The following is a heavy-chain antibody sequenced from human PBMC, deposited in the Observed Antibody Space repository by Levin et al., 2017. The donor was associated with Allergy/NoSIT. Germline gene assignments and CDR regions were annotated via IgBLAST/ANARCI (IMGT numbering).Heavy chain of an antibody. Sequence: GGSLRLSCAASGFIFTNYNMKWVRQAPGKGLEWVSSISSSSSYIYYADSVKGRFTISRDNAKKSLYLQMDSLRAEDTAVYYCARVKIVPGMMWIDGVDVWGQGTTVTVSS. V-gene: IGHV3-21*01. CDR1: GFIFTNYN. CDR3: ARVKIVPGMMWIDGVDV. CDR2: ISSSSSYI. D-gene: IGHD6-19*01. J-gene: IGHJ6*02.